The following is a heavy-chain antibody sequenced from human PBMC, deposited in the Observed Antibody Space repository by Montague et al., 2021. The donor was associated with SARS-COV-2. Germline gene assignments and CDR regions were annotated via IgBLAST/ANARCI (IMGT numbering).Heavy chain of an antibody. D-gene: IGHD6-13*01. CDR2: IFHSGTI. J-gene: IGHJ6*02. CDR3: ATLTRRAAAGTRDYFGLDV. CDR1: GDSISTSTW. V-gene: IGHV4-4*02. Sequence: SETLSLTCRVSGDSISTSTWWTWVRQTPGKVLECIGEIFHSGTINYNPSLKSRVSISVDKSNNQFSLRLSSLIAADTAVYYCATLTRRAAAGTRDYFGLDVWGQGTTVVVSS.